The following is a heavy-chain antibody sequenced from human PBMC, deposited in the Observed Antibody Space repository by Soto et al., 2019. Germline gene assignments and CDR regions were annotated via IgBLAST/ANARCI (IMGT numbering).Heavy chain of an antibody. V-gene: IGHV1-3*01. D-gene: IGHD2-2*01. J-gene: IGHJ3*02. CDR3: ARFPVVPAALDAFDI. CDR1: GYTFTSYA. CDR2: INAGNGNT. Sequence: QVQLVQSGAEVKKPGASVKVSCKASGYTFTSYAMHWVRQAPGQRLEWMGWINAGNGNTKYSQKFQGRVTITRDTSASAAYMELSSLRSEDTAVYYCARFPVVPAALDAFDIWGQGTMVTVSS.